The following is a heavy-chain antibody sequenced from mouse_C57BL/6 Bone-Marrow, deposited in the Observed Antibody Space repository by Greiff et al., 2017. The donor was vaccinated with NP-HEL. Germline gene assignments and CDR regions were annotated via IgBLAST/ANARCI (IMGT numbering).Heavy chain of an antibody. V-gene: IGHV1-50*01. Sequence: QVQLKQPGAELVKPGASVKLSCKASGYTFTSYWMQWVKQRPGQGLEWIGEIDPSDSYTNYNQQFKGKATLTVDTSSSTAYMQLSSLTSEDSAVYYCARESLYGYGFAYWGQGTLVTVSA. J-gene: IGHJ3*01. D-gene: IGHD2-2*01. CDR1: GYTFTSYW. CDR2: IDPSDSYT. CDR3: ARESLYGYGFAY.